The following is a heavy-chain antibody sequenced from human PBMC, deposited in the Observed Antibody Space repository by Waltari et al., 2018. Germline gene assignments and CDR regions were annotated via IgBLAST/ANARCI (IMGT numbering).Heavy chain of an antibody. CDR2: INHSGST. CDR1: GGSFSGYY. J-gene: IGHJ6*02. Sequence: QVQLQQWGAGLLKPSETLSLTCAVYGGSFSGYYWSWIRQPPGKGLEWIGEINHSGSTNYNPSLKSRVTISVDTSKNQFSLKLSSVTAADTAVYYCARGHGYYYYYGMDVWGQGTTVTVSS. V-gene: IGHV4-34*01. CDR3: ARGHGYYYYYGMDV.